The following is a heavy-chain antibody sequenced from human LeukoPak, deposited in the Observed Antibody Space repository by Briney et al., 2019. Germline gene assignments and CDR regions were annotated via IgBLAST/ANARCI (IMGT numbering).Heavy chain of an antibody. CDR2: IFYRGST. V-gene: IGHV4-39*01. Sequence: PSETLSLTCTASGGSISSTSYYWGWIRQPPGKGLEWIGTIFYRGSTYYNPSLKSRVTISVDTSNNQFSLRLSSVTAADTAVYYCAILGTGGSWGQGTLVTVSP. CDR1: GGSISSTSYY. D-gene: IGHD3-10*01. CDR3: AILGTGGS. J-gene: IGHJ5*02.